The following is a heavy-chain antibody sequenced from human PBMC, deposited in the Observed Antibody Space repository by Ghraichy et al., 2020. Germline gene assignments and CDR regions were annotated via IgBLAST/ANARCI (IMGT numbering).Heavy chain of an antibody. CDR3: ARDHCSGGSCYSGPYYFDY. CDR1: GFTFSSSW. J-gene: IGHJ4*02. Sequence: GGSLRLSCAASGFTFSSSWMSWVRQAPGKGLEWVSYISSSSSYTNYADSVKGRFTISRDNAKNSLYLQMNSLRAEDTAVYYCARDHCSGGSCYSGPYYFDYWGQGTLVTVSS. V-gene: IGHV3-21*05. CDR2: ISSSSSYT. D-gene: IGHD2-15*01.